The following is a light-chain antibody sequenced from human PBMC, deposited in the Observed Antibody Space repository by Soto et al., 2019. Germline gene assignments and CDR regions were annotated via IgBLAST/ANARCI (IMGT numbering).Light chain of an antibody. CDR3: QSYDSSLSCYV. V-gene: IGLV1-40*01. CDR1: SSNIGAGYD. Sequence: SVLTQPPSVSWAPGQRVTISCTGSSSNIGAGYDVHWYQQLPGTAPKVLIYSNNNRPSGVPDRFSGSKSGTSASLAITGLQAEDEADYYCQSYDSSLSCYVFGTGTKVTVL. CDR2: SNN. J-gene: IGLJ1*01.